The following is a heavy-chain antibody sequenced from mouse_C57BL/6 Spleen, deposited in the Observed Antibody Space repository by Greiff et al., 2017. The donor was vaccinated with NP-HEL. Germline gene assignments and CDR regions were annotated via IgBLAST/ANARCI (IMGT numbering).Heavy chain of an antibody. CDR2: ISSGGSYT. D-gene: IGHD2-14*01. CDR3: ARHEVLDY. CDR1: GFTFSSYG. Sequence: EVQLVESGGDLVKPGGSLKLSCAASGFTFSSYGMSWVRQTPDKRLEWVATISSGGSYTYYPDSVQGRFTISRDTAKNTLYLQMSSLKSEDTAMYYCARHEVLDYWGQGTTLTVAS. V-gene: IGHV5-6*01. J-gene: IGHJ2*01.